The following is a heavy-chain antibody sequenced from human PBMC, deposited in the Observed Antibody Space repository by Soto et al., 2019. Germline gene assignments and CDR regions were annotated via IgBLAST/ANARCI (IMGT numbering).Heavy chain of an antibody. CDR2: IIPIFGTA. CDR3: ARGGYSYGYPDFDY. D-gene: IGHD5-18*01. Sequence: SVKVSCKASGGTSSSYAISWVRQAPGQGLEWMGGIIPIFGTANYAQKFQGRVTITADKSTSTAYMELSSLRSEDTAVYYCARGGYSYGYPDFDYWGQGTLVTVSS. CDR1: GGTSSSYA. V-gene: IGHV1-69*06. J-gene: IGHJ4*02.